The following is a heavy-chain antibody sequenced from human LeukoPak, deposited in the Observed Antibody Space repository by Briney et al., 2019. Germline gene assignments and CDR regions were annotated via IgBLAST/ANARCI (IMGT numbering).Heavy chain of an antibody. D-gene: IGHD6-19*01. CDR1: GFTFSSYG. CDR2: IRYDGSNK. J-gene: IGHJ4*02. V-gene: IGHV3-30*02. CDR3: ARDQYSSVYYFDQ. Sequence: GGSLRLSCAASGFTFSSYGMHWVRQAPGKGLEWVAFIRYDGSNKYYADSVKGRFTISRDNAKNSLYLQINSLRAEDTAVYYCARDQYSSVYYFDQWGQGTLVTVSS.